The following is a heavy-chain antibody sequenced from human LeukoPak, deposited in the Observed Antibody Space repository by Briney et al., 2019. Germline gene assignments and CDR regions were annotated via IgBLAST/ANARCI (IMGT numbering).Heavy chain of an antibody. V-gene: IGHV2-70*01. J-gene: IGHJ4*02. CDR2: IDWADDK. Sequence: SGPALVKPTQTLTLTCTFSGFSLSPSGLCVSWIRQPPGKALEWLALIDWADDKYYSTSLKTRLTISKHTSKNHVVLTMTNMDPVDTATYYCARVWWLRTIDYWGQGTLVTVSS. CDR1: GFSLSPSGLC. CDR3: ARVWWLRTIDY. D-gene: IGHD5-12*01.